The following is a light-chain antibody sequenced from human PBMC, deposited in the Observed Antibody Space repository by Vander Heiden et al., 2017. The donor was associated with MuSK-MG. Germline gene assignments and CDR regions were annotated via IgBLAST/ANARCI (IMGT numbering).Light chain of an antibody. CDR3: QQSDSNPTWT. CDR1: QSISSY. J-gene: IGKJ1*01. V-gene: IGKV1-39*01. Sequence: DTQMTQSPSSLSASVGDRVTITCRASQSISSYLNWYQQKPGRAPTLLIYGASTFQSGVPARFSGSGYRTDFTLTISSPQPEDFAPYHCQQSDSNPTWTFGQGTKVEIK. CDR2: GAS.